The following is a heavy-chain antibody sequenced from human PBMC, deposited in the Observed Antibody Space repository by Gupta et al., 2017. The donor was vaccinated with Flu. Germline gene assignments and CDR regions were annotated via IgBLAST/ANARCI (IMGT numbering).Heavy chain of an antibody. J-gene: IGHJ4*02. V-gene: IGHV3-7*01. Sequence: FSSSWMSWVRQAPGKGLEWVANIKQDGSEKYYVDSVKGRFTISRDNAKNSLYLQMNGLRAEDTAVYYCARDNLNSGSYSDYWGQGTLVTVSS. CDR1: FSSSW. CDR2: IKQDGSEK. CDR3: ARDNLNSGSYSDY. D-gene: IGHD1-26*01.